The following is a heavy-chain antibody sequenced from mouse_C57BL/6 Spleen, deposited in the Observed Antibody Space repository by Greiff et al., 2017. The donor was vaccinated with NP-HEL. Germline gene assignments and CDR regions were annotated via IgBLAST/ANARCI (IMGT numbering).Heavy chain of an antibody. CDR2: IHPNSGST. Sequence: QVQLQQPGAELVKPGASVKLSCKASGYTFTSYWMHWVKQRPGQGLEWIGMIHPNSGSTNYNEKFKSKATLTVDESSSTAYMQLSSLTSEDSAVYYCAIWLRRAMDYWGQGTSVTVSS. CDR1: GYTFTSYW. J-gene: IGHJ4*01. CDR3: AIWLRRAMDY. D-gene: IGHD2-2*01. V-gene: IGHV1-64*01.